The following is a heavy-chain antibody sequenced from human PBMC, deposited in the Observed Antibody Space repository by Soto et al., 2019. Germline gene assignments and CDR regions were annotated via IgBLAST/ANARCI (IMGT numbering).Heavy chain of an antibody. CDR3: ARGLGSRFMDDYSNYLSDFDY. D-gene: IGHD4-4*01. Sequence: ASVKVSCKASGYTFTSYAMHWVRQAPGHRLEWMGWINAGNGNTKYSQKFQGRVTITRDTSASTAYMELSSLRSEDTAVYYCARGLGSRFMDDYSNYLSDFDYWGQGTLVTVSS. CDR2: INAGNGNT. CDR1: GYTFTSYA. J-gene: IGHJ4*02. V-gene: IGHV1-3*01.